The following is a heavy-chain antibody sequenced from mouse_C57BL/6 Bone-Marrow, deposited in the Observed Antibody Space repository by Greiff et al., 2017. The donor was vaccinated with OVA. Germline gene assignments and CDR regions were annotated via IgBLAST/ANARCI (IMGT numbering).Heavy chain of an antibody. D-gene: IGHD2-3*01. CDR2: IYPGDGDT. J-gene: IGHJ2*01. V-gene: IGHV1-80*01. CDR1: GYAFSSYW. Sequence: QVQLQQSGAELVKPGASVKISCKASGYAFSSYWMNWVKQRPGKGLEWIGQIYPGDGDTNYNGKFKGKATLTADKSSSTAYMQLSSLTSEAAAVYFCARGVYDGVDYWGQGTTLTVSS. CDR3: ARGVYDGVDY.